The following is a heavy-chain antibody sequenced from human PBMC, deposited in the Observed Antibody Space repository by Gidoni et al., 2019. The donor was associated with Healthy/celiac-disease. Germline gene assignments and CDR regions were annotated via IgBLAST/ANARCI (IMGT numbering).Heavy chain of an antibody. CDR3: AAKYSPHTYNWFDP. CDR1: GFTFTSSA. D-gene: IGHD2-21*01. Sequence: QMQLVQSGPEVKKPGNSVKVYCQASGFTFTSSAVQWVRPARGQRLEWIGWIVVGSGNTNYAQKFQERVTITRDMSTSTAYMELSSLRSEDTAVYYCAAKYSPHTYNWFDPWGQGTLVTVSS. J-gene: IGHJ5*02. V-gene: IGHV1-58*01. CDR2: IVVGSGNT.